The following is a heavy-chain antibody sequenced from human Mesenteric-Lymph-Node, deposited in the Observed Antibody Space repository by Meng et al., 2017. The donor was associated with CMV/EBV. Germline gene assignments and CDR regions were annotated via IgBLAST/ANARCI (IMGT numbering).Heavy chain of an antibody. D-gene: IGHD4-17*01. J-gene: IGHJ4*02. CDR1: GFTLSGSA. CDR3: ARNRNYGDYFDY. CDR2: IRGKAHNYAT. Sequence: GGSLRLSCAVSGFTLSGSAMHWVRQAPGKGPEWVGCIRGKAHNYATAYAASVEGRFTISRDDSKNMAYLQMNSLKTEDTAVYYCARNRNYGDYFDYWGQGTLVTVSS. V-gene: IGHV3-73*01.